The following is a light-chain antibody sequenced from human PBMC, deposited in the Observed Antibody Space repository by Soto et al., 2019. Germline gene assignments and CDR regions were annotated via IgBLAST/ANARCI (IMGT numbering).Light chain of an antibody. CDR2: GAS. CDR3: HQYDSSPLP. CDR1: QSVSSSY. Sequence: EIVLTQSPGTLSLSPGERATLSCRASQSVSSSYLAWYQQKPGQAPRLLIYGASSRATGIPDRFSGSGSGTVFTLTISRLEPEDFAVYYCHQYDSSPLPFGGGTKVEIK. J-gene: IGKJ4*01. V-gene: IGKV3-20*01.